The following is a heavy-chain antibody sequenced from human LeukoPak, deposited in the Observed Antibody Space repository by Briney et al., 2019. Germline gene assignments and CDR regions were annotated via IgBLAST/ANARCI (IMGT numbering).Heavy chain of an antibody. V-gene: IGHV4-4*02. D-gene: IGHD2-2*01. Sequence: SGTLSLTCAVSGASISSNNWWWSWVRQPPGKGLEWIGEIYHSGSTNYNPSLKSRVTISVDTSKNQFSLKLSSVTAADTAVYYCARQDKCSSTSCSTWFDPWGQGTLVTVSS. CDR3: ARQDKCSSTSCSTWFDP. CDR1: GASISSNNW. J-gene: IGHJ5*02. CDR2: IYHSGST.